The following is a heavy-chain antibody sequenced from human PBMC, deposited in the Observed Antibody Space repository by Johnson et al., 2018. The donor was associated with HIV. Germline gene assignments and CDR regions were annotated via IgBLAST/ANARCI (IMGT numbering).Heavy chain of an antibody. Sequence: VQLVESGGGLVQPGGSLRLSCAASGFSSRSYDMHWVRQRTGKGLEWVSGIGTAGDTYYPASVKGRFTISRVNAKNSLYLQMNSLRVGDTAVYYCARSPLYDTTVFDIWGQGTMVTVSS. D-gene: IGHD4-11*01. V-gene: IGHV3-13*01. CDR2: IGTAGDT. J-gene: IGHJ3*02. CDR3: ARSPLYDTTVFDI. CDR1: GFSSRSYD.